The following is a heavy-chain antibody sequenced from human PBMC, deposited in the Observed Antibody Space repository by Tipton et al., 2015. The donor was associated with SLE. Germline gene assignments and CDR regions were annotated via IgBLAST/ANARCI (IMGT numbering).Heavy chain of an antibody. J-gene: IGHJ3*02. V-gene: IGHV3-64*04. Sequence: SLRLSCSASGFTFSSYAMHWVRQAPGKGLEYVSAISSNGGSTYYADSVKGRFTISRDNSKNTVYLQLNSLRPEDTAVYYCAREAYSSGWTEAFDIWGQGTLVTVSS. CDR2: ISSNGGST. CDR3: AREAYSSGWTEAFDI. D-gene: IGHD6-19*01. CDR1: GFTFSSYA.